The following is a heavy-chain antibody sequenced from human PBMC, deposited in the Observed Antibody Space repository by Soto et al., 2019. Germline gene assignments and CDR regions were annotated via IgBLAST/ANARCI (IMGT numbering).Heavy chain of an antibody. D-gene: IGHD5-18*01. Sequence: QVQLVQSGAEVKKPESSVKVSCKAPGGTFSTYAISWVRQAPGQGLEWMGGIIPMFGTANYAQRFQDRVTITADESTNTVNMELCRLRSEDTAVYFCASGIQLWLRRRNYGYSGWGQGTLVTVSS. CDR1: GGTFSTYA. CDR3: ASGIQLWLRRRNYGYSG. CDR2: IIPMFGTA. V-gene: IGHV1-69*12. J-gene: IGHJ4*02.